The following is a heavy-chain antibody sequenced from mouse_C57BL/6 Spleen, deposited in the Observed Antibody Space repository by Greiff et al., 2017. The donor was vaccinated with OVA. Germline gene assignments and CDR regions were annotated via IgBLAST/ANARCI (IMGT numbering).Heavy chain of an antibody. J-gene: IGHJ1*03. Sequence: DVKLVESGGGLVKPGGSLKLSCAASGFTFSDYGMHWVRQAPEKGLEWVAYISSGSSTIYYADTVKGRFTISRDNAKNTLFLQMTSLRSEDTAMYYCAAIGNWYFDVWGTGTTVTVSS. CDR2: ISSGSSTI. CDR1: GFTFSDYG. CDR3: AAIGNWYFDV. V-gene: IGHV5-17*01. D-gene: IGHD4-1*02.